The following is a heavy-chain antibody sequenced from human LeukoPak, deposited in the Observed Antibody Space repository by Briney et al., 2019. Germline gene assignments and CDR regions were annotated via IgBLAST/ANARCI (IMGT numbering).Heavy chain of an antibody. CDR3: AELGITMIGGV. V-gene: IGHV3-9*01. CDR1: GFTFDDYA. J-gene: IGHJ6*04. Sequence: GRSLRLSCAASGFTFDDYAMHWVRQAPGKGLEWVSSISWNSGSIGYADSVKGRFTISRVNAKNSLYLQMNSLRAEDTAVYYCAELGITMIGGVWGKGTTVTISS. D-gene: IGHD3-10*02. CDR2: ISWNSGSI.